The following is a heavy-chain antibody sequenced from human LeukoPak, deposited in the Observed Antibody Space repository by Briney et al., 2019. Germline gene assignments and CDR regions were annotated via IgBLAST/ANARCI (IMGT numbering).Heavy chain of an antibody. CDR1: GYSFTSYW. D-gene: IGHD3-22*01. V-gene: IGHV5-51*01. J-gene: IGHJ4*02. Sequence: GESLKISCKGSGYSFTSYWIGWVRQMPGQGLEWMGIIYPGDSDTRYSPSFQGQVTISADKSISTAYLQWSSLKASDTAMYHCARPYYYDSSGYQYYFDYWGQGTLVTVSS. CDR2: IYPGDSDT. CDR3: ARPYYYDSSGYQYYFDY.